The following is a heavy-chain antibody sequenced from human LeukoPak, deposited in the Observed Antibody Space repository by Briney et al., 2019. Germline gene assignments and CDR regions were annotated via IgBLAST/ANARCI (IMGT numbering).Heavy chain of an antibody. Sequence: GGSLRLSCAASGITFTNAWLTWVRQAPGKVLEWLGRVKTKGDGGAADYAAPVKGRFTISRDDSTKTLYLQMNSLKTEDTAVYYCTTDRMIYATNWAVSWFDPWGQGTLVTVSS. D-gene: IGHD2-8*01. CDR2: VKTKGDGGAA. CDR1: GITFTNAW. V-gene: IGHV3-15*01. J-gene: IGHJ5*02. CDR3: TTDRMIYATNWAVSWFDP.